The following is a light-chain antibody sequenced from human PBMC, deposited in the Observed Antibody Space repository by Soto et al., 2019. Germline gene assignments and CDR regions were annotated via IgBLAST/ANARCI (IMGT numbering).Light chain of an antibody. J-gene: IGKJ1*01. CDR3: QQSYSTLWT. V-gene: IGKV1-39*01. CDR2: AAS. Sequence: DIQMTQSPSSLSASVGDRVTITCRASQSISSYLNWYQQKPGKAPKLLIYAASSLQSGVPSRFSGSGSGTDFPLTISSLQPEDFATYYCQQSYSTLWTFGQGTKAQIK. CDR1: QSISSY.